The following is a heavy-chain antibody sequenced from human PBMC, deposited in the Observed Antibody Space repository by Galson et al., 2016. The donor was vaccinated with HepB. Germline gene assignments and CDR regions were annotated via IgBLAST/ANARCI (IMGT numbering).Heavy chain of an antibody. V-gene: IGHV4-4*02. CDR3: ARTYYDILIDDNSSKKYGLDI. J-gene: IGHJ3*02. CDR2: IYHSGNT. D-gene: IGHD3-9*01. CDR1: GGSLISNNW. Sequence: SETLSLTCSVSGGSLISNNWWNWVRQPPGKGLEWIGEIYHSGNTNYNPSLKSRVTISVDKAKNLFSLTLTSLTAADSAVYYCARTYYDILIDDNSSKKYGLDIWGQGAMVPVSS.